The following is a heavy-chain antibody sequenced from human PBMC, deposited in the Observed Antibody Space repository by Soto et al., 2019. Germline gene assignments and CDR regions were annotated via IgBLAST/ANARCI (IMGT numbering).Heavy chain of an antibody. V-gene: IGHV3-23*01. D-gene: IGHD3-22*01. CDR1: GFTFTNYA. CDR2: ISGSGGNT. CDR3: AKGGDSSRYSYVYYFDY. J-gene: IGHJ4*02. Sequence: GGSLRLSCAASGFTFTNYAMSWVRPAPGKGLDWVSVISGSGGNTYYADSVKGRFTISRDNSKNTLYLQMNSLGAEDTAVYYCAKGGDSSRYSYVYYFDYWGQGTLVTVSS.